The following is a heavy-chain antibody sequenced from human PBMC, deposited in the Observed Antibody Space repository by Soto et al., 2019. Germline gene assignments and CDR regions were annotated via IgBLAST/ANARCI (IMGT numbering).Heavy chain of an antibody. CDR3: ARGLAARDAFDI. CDR1: GYTFTSYD. V-gene: IGHV1-8*02. Sequence: ASVKVSCKASGYTFTSYDINWVRQATGQGLEWMGWMNPNSGNTGYAQKFQGRVTMTRNTSISTAYMELSSLRSEDTAVYYCARGLAARDAFDIWGQGTMVTVSS. J-gene: IGHJ3*02. D-gene: IGHD6-6*01. CDR2: MNPNSGNT.